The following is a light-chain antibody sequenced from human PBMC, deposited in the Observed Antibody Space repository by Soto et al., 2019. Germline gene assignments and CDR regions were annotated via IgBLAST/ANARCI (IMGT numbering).Light chain of an antibody. CDR1: RRDIGGYDF. Sequence: QSVLLQPPSSSLSPRQSVTLSCPGTRRDIGGYDFVSWYQQHPGKAPKLLISEVTKRPSGVPDRFSGSKSGNTASLTISGLQAADEADYYCSLYTSENTYVFVTVTKVTVL. CDR3: SLYTSENTYV. CDR2: EVT. V-gene: IGLV2-8*01. J-gene: IGLJ1*01.